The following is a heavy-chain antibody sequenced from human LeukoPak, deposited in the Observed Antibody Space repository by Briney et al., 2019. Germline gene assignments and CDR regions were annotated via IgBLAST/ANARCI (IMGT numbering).Heavy chain of an antibody. CDR1: GGTFSSYA. Sequence: SVKVFCKASGGTFSSYAISWVRQAPGQGLECMGGIIPIFGTANYAQKFQGRVTITADESTSTAYMELRSLRSEATAVYYCARVTYMGYSSSWYESYYGMDVWGQGTTVTVSS. CDR3: ARVTYMGYSSSWYESYYGMDV. J-gene: IGHJ6*02. D-gene: IGHD6-13*01. V-gene: IGHV1-69*13. CDR2: IIPIFGTA.